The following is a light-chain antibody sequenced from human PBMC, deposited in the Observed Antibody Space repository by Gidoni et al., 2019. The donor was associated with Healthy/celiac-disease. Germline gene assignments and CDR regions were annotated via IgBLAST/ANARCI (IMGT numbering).Light chain of an antibody. Sequence: QSALTQPASVSGSPGQSITISCPGTSSDVGSYNLVSWYHQHPGKAPKLMIYEGSKRPSGVSNRFSGSKSGNTASLTISGLQAEDEADYYCCSYAGSVVFGGGTKLTVL. V-gene: IGLV2-23*01. CDR2: EGS. CDR1: SSDVGSYNL. J-gene: IGLJ2*01. CDR3: CSYAGSVV.